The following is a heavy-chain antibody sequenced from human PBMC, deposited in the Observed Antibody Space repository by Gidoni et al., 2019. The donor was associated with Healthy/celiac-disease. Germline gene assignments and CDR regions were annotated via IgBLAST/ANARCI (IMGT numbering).Heavy chain of an antibody. CDR1: GLTFSSYA. V-gene: IGHV3-30-3*01. CDR3: ARESREVQLERLDYGMDV. Sequence: QVQLVESGGGVVQHGRYRRLSCAASGLTFSSYAMHLVRQAPGKGLEWVAVISYDGSNKYYAASVKGRFTISRDNSKNTLYLQMNSLRAEDTAVYYCARESREVQLERLDYGMDVWGQGTTGTVSS. D-gene: IGHD1-1*01. J-gene: IGHJ6*02. CDR2: ISYDGSNK.